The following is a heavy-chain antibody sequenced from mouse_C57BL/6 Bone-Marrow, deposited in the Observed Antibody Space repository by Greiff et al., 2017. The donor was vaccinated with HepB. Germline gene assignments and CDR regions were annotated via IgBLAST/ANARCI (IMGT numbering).Heavy chain of an antibody. V-gene: IGHV1-72*01. CDR3: ARSVLYGNYPIDY. CDR2: IDPNSGGT. J-gene: IGHJ4*01. Sequence: VQLQQPGAELVKPGASVKLSCKASGYTFTSYWMHWVKQRPGRGLEWIGRIDPNSGGTKYNEKFKSKATLTVDKPSSTAYMQRSSLTSEDSAVYYCARSVLYGNYPIDYWGQGTSVTVSS. D-gene: IGHD2-1*01. CDR1: GYTFTSYW.